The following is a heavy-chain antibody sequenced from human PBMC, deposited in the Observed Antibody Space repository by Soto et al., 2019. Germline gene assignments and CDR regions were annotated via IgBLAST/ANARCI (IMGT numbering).Heavy chain of an antibody. CDR1: GFTFSSYW. V-gene: IGHV3-7*01. CDR3: ARGRGDYDYFQH. Sequence: EVQLVESGGGLVQPGGSLRLSCAASGFTFSSYWMSWVRQAPGQGLEWVANIKQDGSEKYYVDSVKGRFTISRDNAKNALYLQMNSLRAEDTAVYYCARGRGDYDYFQHWGQGTLVTVSS. J-gene: IGHJ1*01. D-gene: IGHD4-17*01. CDR2: IKQDGSEK.